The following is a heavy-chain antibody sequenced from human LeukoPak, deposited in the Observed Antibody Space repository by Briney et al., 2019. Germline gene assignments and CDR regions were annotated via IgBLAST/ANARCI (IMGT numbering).Heavy chain of an antibody. V-gene: IGHV4-4*07. CDR2: IYTSGST. J-gene: IGHJ6*03. CDR1: GGSISSYY. CDR3: ARDRGSVVTGYYYYYMDV. Sequence: PSETLSLTCTVSGGSISSYYWSWIRQPAGKGLEWIGRIYTSGSTNYNPSLKSRVTMPVDTSKNQFSLKLSSVTAADTAVYYCARDRGSVVTGYYYYYMDVWGKGTTVTVSS. D-gene: IGHD2-21*02.